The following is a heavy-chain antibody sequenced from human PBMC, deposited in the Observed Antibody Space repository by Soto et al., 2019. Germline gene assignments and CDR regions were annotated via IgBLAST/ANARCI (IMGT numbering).Heavy chain of an antibody. J-gene: IGHJ4*02. Sequence: QVQLVQSGAEVKKPGASVKVSCKASGYTFTEYGISWVRQAPGQGLEWMGWNSTYNGNTNNAQKLQGGVTMTTDTSTTTAYMELRSLTSDDTAVYYCAREYCSGGSCYLPDYWGQGTLVTVSS. CDR3: AREYCSGGSCYLPDY. D-gene: IGHD2-15*01. CDR1: GYTFTEYG. CDR2: NSTYNGNT. V-gene: IGHV1-18*01.